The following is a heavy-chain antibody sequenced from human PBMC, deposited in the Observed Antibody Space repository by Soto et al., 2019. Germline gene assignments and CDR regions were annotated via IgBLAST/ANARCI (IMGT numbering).Heavy chain of an antibody. Sequence: EVQLVESGGGLAKPGGSLRLSCAASGFTFSSYSMNWVRQAPGKGLEWVSSISSSSSYIYYADSVKGRFTISRDNAKNSLYLQMNGLRDEDTAVYYCARDQEAYYYDSSGTLDYWGQGTLVTVSS. CDR2: ISSSSSYI. D-gene: IGHD3-22*01. CDR1: GFTFSSYS. V-gene: IGHV3-21*01. J-gene: IGHJ4*02. CDR3: ARDQEAYYYDSSGTLDY.